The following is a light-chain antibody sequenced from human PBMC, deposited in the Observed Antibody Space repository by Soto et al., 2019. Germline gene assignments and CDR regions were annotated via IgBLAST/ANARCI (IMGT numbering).Light chain of an antibody. J-gene: IGLJ1*01. CDR1: SSDVGGYNY. Sequence: QSALTQPASVSGSPGQSITISCTGTSSDVGGYNYVSWYQQHPGKAPKLMIYDVSNRPSGVSNLFSGSKSGNTASLTISGLQAEDEADYYCSSYTSSSTLDFGTGTKLTVL. CDR3: SSYTSSSTLD. V-gene: IGLV2-14*01. CDR2: DVS.